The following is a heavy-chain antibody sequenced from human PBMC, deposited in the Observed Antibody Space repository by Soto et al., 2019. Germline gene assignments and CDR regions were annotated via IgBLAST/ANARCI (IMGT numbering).Heavy chain of an antibody. Sequence: QGHLVQSGAEVKKPGASVKVSCKASGYTFTRYGISWVRQAPGQGLEWMGWISGYNGDTNYAQNLQDRVTMTIDTSTNTAYMELRSLTSDDTAVYYCAKNGQPPYYYYGLDDW. J-gene: IGHJ6*01. V-gene: IGHV1-18*01. CDR1: GYTFTRYG. CDR3: AKNGQPPYYYYGLDD. D-gene: IGHD2-8*01. CDR2: ISGYNGDT.